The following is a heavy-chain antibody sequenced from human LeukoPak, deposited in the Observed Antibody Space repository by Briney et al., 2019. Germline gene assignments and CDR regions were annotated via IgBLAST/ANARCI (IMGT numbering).Heavy chain of an antibody. CDR1: GGSISSYY. Sequence: PSETLSLTCTVSGGSISSYYWSWIRQPPGKGLEWIGYIYYSGSTNYNPSLKSRVTISVDTTKNQFSLKLSSVTAADTAVYYCARDNISGGIDYWGQGTPVTASS. CDR3: ARDNISGGIDY. V-gene: IGHV4-59*01. D-gene: IGHD2-15*01. J-gene: IGHJ4*02. CDR2: IYYSGST.